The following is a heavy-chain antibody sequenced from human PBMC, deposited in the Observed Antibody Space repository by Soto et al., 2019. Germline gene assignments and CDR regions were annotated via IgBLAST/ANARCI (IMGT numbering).Heavy chain of an antibody. Sequence: SETLSLTCTVSGGSISSYYWSWIRQPPGKGLEWIGYIYYSGNTNYNPSLKSRVTISVDTSKNQFSLKLSSVTAADTAVYYCARSHYSGYDSLDYWGQGTLVTVSS. V-gene: IGHV4-59*01. CDR3: ARSHYSGYDSLDY. CDR2: IYYSGNT. CDR1: GGSISSYY. D-gene: IGHD5-12*01. J-gene: IGHJ4*02.